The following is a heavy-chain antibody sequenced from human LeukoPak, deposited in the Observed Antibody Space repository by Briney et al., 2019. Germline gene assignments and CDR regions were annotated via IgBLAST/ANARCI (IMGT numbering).Heavy chain of an antibody. CDR2: IYYSGST. CDR3: AREGARYSSGWSSYYFDY. D-gene: IGHD6-19*01. CDR1: GGSISSYY. Sequence: SETLSLTCTISGGSISSYYWSWIRQPPGKGLEWIGYIYYSGSTNYNPSLKSRVTISVDTSKNQFSLKLSSVTAADTAVYYCAREGARYSSGWSSYYFDYWGQGTLVTVSS. J-gene: IGHJ4*02. V-gene: IGHV4-59*01.